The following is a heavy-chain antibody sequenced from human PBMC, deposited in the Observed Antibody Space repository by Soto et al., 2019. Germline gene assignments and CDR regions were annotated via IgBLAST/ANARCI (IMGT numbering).Heavy chain of an antibody. CDR2: INAGNGNT. D-gene: IGHD3-3*01. CDR1: GYTFTSYA. Sequence: ASVKVSCKASGYTFTSYAMHWVRQAPGQRLEWMGWINAGNGNTKYSQKFQGRVTITRDTSASTAYMELSSLRSEDTAVYYCARAYYDFWSGSEPHYYYGMDVWGQGTTVTVSS. CDR3: ARAYYDFWSGSEPHYYYGMDV. V-gene: IGHV1-3*01. J-gene: IGHJ6*02.